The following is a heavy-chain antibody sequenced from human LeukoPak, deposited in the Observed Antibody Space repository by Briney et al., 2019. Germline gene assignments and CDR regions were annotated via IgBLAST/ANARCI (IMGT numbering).Heavy chain of an antibody. CDR2: ISAYNGNT. CDR3: ARSTRYCTNGVCYPVDAFDI. CDR1: GYTFTIYG. D-gene: IGHD2-8*01. Sequence: GASVTVSFKASGYTFTIYGISWVRQAPGQGLEWMGWISAYNGNTNYAQKLQGRVTMTTDTSTSTAYMELRSLRSDDTAVYYCARSTRYCTNGVCYPVDAFDIWGQGTMVTVSS. V-gene: IGHV1-18*01. J-gene: IGHJ3*02.